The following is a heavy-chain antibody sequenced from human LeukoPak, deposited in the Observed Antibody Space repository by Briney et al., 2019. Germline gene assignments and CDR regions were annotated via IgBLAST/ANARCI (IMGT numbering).Heavy chain of an antibody. CDR2: MNPNSGNT. CDR1: GYTFTGYY. CDR3: ARGGRSNAFDI. J-gene: IGHJ3*02. Sequence: ASVKVSCKASGYTFTGYYMHWVRQATGQGLEWMGWMNPNSGNTGYAQKFQGRVTMTRNTSISTAYMELSSLRSEDTAVYYCARGGRSNAFDIWGQGTMVTVSS. D-gene: IGHD3-3*01. V-gene: IGHV1-8*02.